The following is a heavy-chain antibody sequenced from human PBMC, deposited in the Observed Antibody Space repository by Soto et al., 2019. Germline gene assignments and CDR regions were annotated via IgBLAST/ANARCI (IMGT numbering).Heavy chain of an antibody. J-gene: IGHJ4*02. CDR1: GFTFSSYA. CDR3: AKSITFGGVIAYTLDY. D-gene: IGHD3-16*02. CDR2: ISGPGGST. Sequence: EVQLLESGGGFVQPGGSLRLSCAASGFTFSSYAMTWVRQAPGKGLEWVSGISGPGGSTYYADSVKGRSTISRDNSKNTLYLQMNNLRAEDTAVYYCAKSITFGGVIAYTLDYWGQGALVTVSS. V-gene: IGHV3-23*01.